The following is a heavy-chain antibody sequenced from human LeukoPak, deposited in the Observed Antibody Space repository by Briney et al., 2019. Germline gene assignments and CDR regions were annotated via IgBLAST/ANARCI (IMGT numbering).Heavy chain of an antibody. V-gene: IGHV3-74*01. J-gene: IGHJ4*02. Sequence: PGGSLRLSCAASGFTFSRDWIHWVRQVPGKGLVWVSRIDSDDGSTSYADSVKGRFTISRDNAKNSLYLQMNSLRAEDTAVYYCARDLRLWFGELPQDYWGQGTLVTVSS. CDR1: GFTFSRDW. D-gene: IGHD3-10*01. CDR3: ARDLRLWFGELPQDY. CDR2: IDSDDGST.